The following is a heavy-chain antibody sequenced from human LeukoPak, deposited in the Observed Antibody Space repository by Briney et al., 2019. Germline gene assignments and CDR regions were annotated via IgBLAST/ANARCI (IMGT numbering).Heavy chain of an antibody. CDR3: ATIKRGNIFGYFAF. D-gene: IGHD5-18*01. V-gene: IGHV4-30-4*01. Sequence: SQTLSLTCTVSGGSISSGDYYWSWIRQPPGKGLEWSGYTYYSGSTYYNPSLKSRATISVHTSKTQPSLRLTSVTAADTAVYYCATIKRGNIFGYFAFWGQGIPVTVSS. CDR1: GGSISSGDYY. CDR2: TYYSGST. J-gene: IGHJ4*02.